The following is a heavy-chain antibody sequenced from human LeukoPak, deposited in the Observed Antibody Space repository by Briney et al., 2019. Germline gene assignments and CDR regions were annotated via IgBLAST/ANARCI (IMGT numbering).Heavy chain of an antibody. D-gene: IGHD6-19*01. Sequence: GGSLRLSCAASGFTFSSYSMNWVRQAPGKGLEWVGRIRSKANSYATAYAASVKGRFTISRDDSKNTAYLQMNSLKTEDTAVYYCTRRGYSSGWPFDYWGQGTLVTVSS. CDR1: GFTFSSYS. CDR2: IRSKANSYAT. J-gene: IGHJ4*02. V-gene: IGHV3-73*01. CDR3: TRRGYSSGWPFDY.